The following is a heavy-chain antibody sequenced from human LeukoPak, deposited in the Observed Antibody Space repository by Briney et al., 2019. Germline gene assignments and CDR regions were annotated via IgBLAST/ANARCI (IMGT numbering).Heavy chain of an antibody. CDR2: ISWNSGSI. CDR1: GFTFSSYA. D-gene: IGHD3-16*01. J-gene: IGHJ5*02. CDR3: AKGSTMITFGGVIAP. V-gene: IGHV3-9*01. Sequence: GGSLRLSCAASGFTFSSYAMHWVRQAPGKGLEWVSGISWNSGSIGYAESVKGRFTISRDNAKNSLYLQMNSLRAEDTALYYCAKGSTMITFGGVIAPWGQGTLVTVSS.